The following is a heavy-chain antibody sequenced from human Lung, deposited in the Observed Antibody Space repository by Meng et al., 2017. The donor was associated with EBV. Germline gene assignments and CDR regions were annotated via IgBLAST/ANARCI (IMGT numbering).Heavy chain of an antibody. Sequence: QVQLQQWGEGLLRPSVTLSLTCAVYGGSFSDYSWNWIRQSPGKGLEWIGEITHSGNTYYDPSLKSRVTISVDTSKNQFSLRLRSVTAADTAVYYCARGSAYNYDIDFWGQGNLVTVSS. CDR3: ARGSAYNYDIDF. J-gene: IGHJ4*02. CDR2: ITHSGNT. CDR1: GGSFSDYS. D-gene: IGHD5-18*01. V-gene: IGHV4-34*01.